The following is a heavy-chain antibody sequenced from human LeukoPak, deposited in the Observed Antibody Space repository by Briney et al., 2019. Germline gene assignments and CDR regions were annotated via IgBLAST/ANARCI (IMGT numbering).Heavy chain of an antibody. CDR1: GITFTNYA. CDR2: ISSNGGTT. J-gene: IGHJ4*02. CDR3: AGPSRGGWELPT. Sequence: GGSLRLSCVASGITFTNYAMGWVRQSPGKGLEWVSTISSNGGTTFYADSVKGRFTISRDSSKNTLFLQMNSLRVEDTAVYYCAGPSRGGWELPTWGQGTLVTVSS. V-gene: IGHV3-23*01. D-gene: IGHD1-26*01.